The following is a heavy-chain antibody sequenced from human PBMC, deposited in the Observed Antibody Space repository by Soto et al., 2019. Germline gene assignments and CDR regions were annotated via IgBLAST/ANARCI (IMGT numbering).Heavy chain of an antibody. D-gene: IGHD6-13*01. CDR3: AKDLYRSSWFTSFDH. CDR2: ISGSGTSTGT. CDR1: GFTFSTYA. V-gene: IGHV3-23*01. J-gene: IGHJ4*02. Sequence: GGSLRLSCAASGFTFSTYAMSWVRQAPGKGLEWVSDISGSGTSTGTYYADSVKGRFTISRDNSKNTLYLQMNSLRAEDTAVYYCAKDLYRSSWFTSFDHWGQGTQVTVSS.